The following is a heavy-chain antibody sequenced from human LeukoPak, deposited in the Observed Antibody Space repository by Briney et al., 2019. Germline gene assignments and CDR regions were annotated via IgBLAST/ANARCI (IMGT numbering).Heavy chain of an antibody. J-gene: IGHJ6*02. CDR1: GYTFTSYD. V-gene: IGHV1-8*01. CDR3: AWGGGYLWSGYYRERAPDHYYYGMDV. D-gene: IGHD3-3*01. Sequence: ASVKVSCKASGYTFTSYDINWVRQATGQGLEWMGWMNPNSGNTGYAQKFQGRVTMTRNTSISTAYMELSSVRSEDTAVYYCAWGGGYLWSGYYRERAPDHYYYGMDVWGQGTTVTVSS. CDR2: MNPNSGNT.